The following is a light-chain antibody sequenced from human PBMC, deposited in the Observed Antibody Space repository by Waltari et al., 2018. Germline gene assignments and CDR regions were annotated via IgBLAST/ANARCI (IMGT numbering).Light chain of an antibody. CDR2: DVS. V-gene: IGLV2-11*01. Sequence: QSALTQPRSVSGSPGQPVTISCTGTSSDVGGYNYVSWYQHHPGKAPKLMIYDVSKRPSGVPDRFSGSKSGNTASLTISGLQAEDEADYYCSSYTTSNTWVFGGGTKLTVL. J-gene: IGLJ3*02. CDR3: SSYTTSNTWV. CDR1: SSDVGGYNY.